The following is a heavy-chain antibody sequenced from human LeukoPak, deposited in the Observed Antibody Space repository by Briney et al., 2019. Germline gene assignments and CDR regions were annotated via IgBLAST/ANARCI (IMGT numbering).Heavy chain of an antibody. CDR2: INSDGSST. D-gene: IGHD4-11*01. J-gene: IGHJ4*02. CDR1: GFSFSNSW. CDR3: IKGKYQYDY. Sequence: PGGSLRLSCATSGFSFSNSWMHWVRQAPGKGLVWVSRINSDGSSTIYADSVKGRFTISRDNAKNTLYLQMNSLRAEDTAVYYCIKGKYQYDYWGQGTLVTVSS. V-gene: IGHV3-74*01.